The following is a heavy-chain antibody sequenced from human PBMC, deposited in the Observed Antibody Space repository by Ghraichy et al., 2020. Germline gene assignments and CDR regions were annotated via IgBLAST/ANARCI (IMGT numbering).Heavy chain of an antibody. J-gene: IGHJ6*02. CDR2: IYDSGST. CDR1: GGSISSYY. Sequence: SETLSLTCNVSGGSISSYYWSWIRQPPGKGLEWIGSIYDSGSTNYNPSLKSRVTISVDTSKNQFSLKLSSVTAADTAVYYCARVSSSGRYYYYGMDVWGQGTTVTVSS. D-gene: IGHD6-6*01. CDR3: ARVSSSGRYYYYGMDV. V-gene: IGHV4-59*01.